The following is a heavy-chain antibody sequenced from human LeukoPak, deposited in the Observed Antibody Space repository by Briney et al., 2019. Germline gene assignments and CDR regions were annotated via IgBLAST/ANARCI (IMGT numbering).Heavy chain of an antibody. Sequence: SVKVSCKASGGTFSSYAISWVRQAPGQGLEWMGGIIPIFGTANYAQKFQGRVTITTDESTSTAYMEPSSLRSEDTAVYYCARNVYDIASPYNWFDPWGQGTLVTVSS. V-gene: IGHV1-69*05. CDR3: ARNVYDIASPYNWFDP. CDR1: GGTFSSYA. D-gene: IGHD3-22*01. J-gene: IGHJ5*02. CDR2: IIPIFGTA.